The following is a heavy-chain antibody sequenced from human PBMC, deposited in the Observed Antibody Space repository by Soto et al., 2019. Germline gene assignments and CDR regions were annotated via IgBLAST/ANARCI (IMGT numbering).Heavy chain of an antibody. CDR1: GGTFSSYA. D-gene: IGHD3-22*01. CDR3: ARQADYYDSSGYYPVSQYYFDY. CDR2: IIPIFGTA. V-gene: IGHV1-69*13. J-gene: IGHJ4*02. Sequence: SVKVSCKASGGTFSSYAISWVRQAPGQGLEWMGRIIPIFGTANYAQKFQGRVTITADESTSTAYMELSSLRSEDTAVYYCARQADYYDSSGYYPVSQYYFDYWGQGTLVTVSS.